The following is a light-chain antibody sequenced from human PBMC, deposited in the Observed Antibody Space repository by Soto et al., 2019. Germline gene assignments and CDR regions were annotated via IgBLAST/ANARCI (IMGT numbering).Light chain of an antibody. CDR2: EVI. J-gene: IGLJ1*01. Sequence: QSALTQPPSASGSPGQSVTISCTGTSSDVGAYNYVSWYQQHPGRAPKLMIYEVIKRPSGVPDRFSGSKSGNTASLTVSGLQAEDEADYYCSSYAGSNNYVFGTGTKVTVL. CDR1: SSDVGAYNY. V-gene: IGLV2-8*01. CDR3: SSYAGSNNYV.